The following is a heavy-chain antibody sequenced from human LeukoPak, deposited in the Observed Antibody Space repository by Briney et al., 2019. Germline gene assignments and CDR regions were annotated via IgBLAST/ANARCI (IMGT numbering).Heavy chain of an antibody. D-gene: IGHD4-17*01. V-gene: IGHV4-34*01. CDR3: ARADGDYVDWFDP. Sequence: SETLSLTGAVYGGSFSGYYWSWIRQPPGKGLEWIGEINHSGSTNYNPSLKSRVTISVDTSKNQFSLKLSSVTAADTAVYYCARADGDYVDWFDPWGQGTLVTASS. CDR1: GGSFSGYY. J-gene: IGHJ5*02. CDR2: INHSGST.